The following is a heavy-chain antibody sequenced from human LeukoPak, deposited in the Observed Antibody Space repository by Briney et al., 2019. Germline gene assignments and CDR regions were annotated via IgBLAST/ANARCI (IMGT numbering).Heavy chain of an antibody. Sequence: SETLSLTCTVSGGSISSGSYYWSWIRQPAGKGLEWIGRIYTSGSTNYNPSLKSRVTMSVDTSKNQFSLKLSSVTAADTAVYYCAREFIVVVPAASRLYYYMDVWGKGTTVTISS. J-gene: IGHJ6*03. CDR3: AREFIVVVPAASRLYYYMDV. CDR1: GGSISSGSYY. CDR2: IYTSGST. D-gene: IGHD2-2*01. V-gene: IGHV4-61*02.